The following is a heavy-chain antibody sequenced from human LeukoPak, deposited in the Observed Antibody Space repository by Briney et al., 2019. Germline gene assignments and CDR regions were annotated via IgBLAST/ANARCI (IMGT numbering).Heavy chain of an antibody. CDR2: ISWNSGSI. D-gene: IGHD2-15*01. CDR1: GFTFDDYA. V-gene: IGHV3-9*01. J-gene: IGHJ4*02. CDR3: AKSRCSGGSCYSDFDY. Sequence: GGSLILSCAASGFTFDDYAMHWVPQAPGKGLEWVSGISWNSGSIGYADSVKGRFTISRDNAKNSLYLQMNSLRAEDTALYYCAKSRCSGGSCYSDFDYWGQGTLVTVSS.